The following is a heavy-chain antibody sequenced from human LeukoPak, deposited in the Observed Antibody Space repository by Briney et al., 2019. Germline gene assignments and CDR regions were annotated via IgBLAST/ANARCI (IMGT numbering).Heavy chain of an antibody. Sequence: TSETLSLTCTVSGGSISSSSYYWGWIRQPPGKGLEWIGSIYYSGSTYYNPSLKSRVTISVDTSKNQFSLKLSSVTAADTAVYYCASWYYYDSSGYYSDSGYWGQGTLVTVSS. CDR3: ASWYYYDSSGYYSDSGY. CDR2: IYYSGST. V-gene: IGHV4-39*01. D-gene: IGHD3-22*01. J-gene: IGHJ4*02. CDR1: GGSISSSSYY.